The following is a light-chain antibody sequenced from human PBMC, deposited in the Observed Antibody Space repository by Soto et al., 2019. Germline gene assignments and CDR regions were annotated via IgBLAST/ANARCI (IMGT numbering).Light chain of an antibody. CDR2: GAS. CDR3: QQYNNWPPT. Sequence: EIVLTQSPGTLSMSPGERATLSCRASQSLTNNYLAWFQQKPGQAPRLLIYGASNRPTDIPDRFSGSGSGTEFTLTISSLQSEDFAVYYCQQYNNWPPTFGGGTKVDIK. V-gene: IGKV3D-15*01. CDR1: QSLTNNY. J-gene: IGKJ4*01.